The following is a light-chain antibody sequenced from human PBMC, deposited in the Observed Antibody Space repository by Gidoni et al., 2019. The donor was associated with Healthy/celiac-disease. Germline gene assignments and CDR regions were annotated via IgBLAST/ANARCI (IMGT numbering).Light chain of an antibody. CDR1: SSDVGSYNR. CDR2: EVS. V-gene: IGLV2-18*02. J-gene: IGLJ1*01. Sequence: QSALTQPPSVSGSPVHSVTISCTGTSSDVGSYNRVSWYQQPPGTAPKLMIYEVSNRPSGVPDRFSGSKSGNTASLTISGPQAEDEADYYCSSYTSSSTLGVFGTGTKVTVL. CDR3: SSYTSSSTLGV.